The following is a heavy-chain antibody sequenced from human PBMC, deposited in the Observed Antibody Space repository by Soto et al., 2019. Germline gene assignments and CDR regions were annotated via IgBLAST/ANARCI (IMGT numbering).Heavy chain of an antibody. D-gene: IGHD6-19*01. V-gene: IGHV1-18*04. Sequence: ASVKVSCKASGYTFTSYGISWVRQAPGQGLEWMGWISAYNGNTNYAQKLQGRVTMTTDTSTSTAHMELRSLRSDDTAVYYCARASSSGWGLDAFDIWGQGTMVTVSS. J-gene: IGHJ3*02. CDR1: GYTFTSYG. CDR3: ARASSSGWGLDAFDI. CDR2: ISAYNGNT.